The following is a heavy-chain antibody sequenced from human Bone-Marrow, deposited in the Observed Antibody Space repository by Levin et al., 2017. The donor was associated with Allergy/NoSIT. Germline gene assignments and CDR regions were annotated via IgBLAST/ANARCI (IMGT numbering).Heavy chain of an antibody. CDR3: ARHARDHYYSDHYMDV. CDR2: IYYGGST. J-gene: IGHJ6*03. CDR1: GGSISSSSYY. Sequence: PGGSLRLSCTVSGGSISSSSYYWGWIRQPPGKGLEWIGSIYYGGSTYYNPSLKSRVTISVDTSKNHFSLRLSSVTAADTAVYYGARHARDHYYSDHYMDVWGKGTTVTVSS. V-gene: IGHV4-39*01.